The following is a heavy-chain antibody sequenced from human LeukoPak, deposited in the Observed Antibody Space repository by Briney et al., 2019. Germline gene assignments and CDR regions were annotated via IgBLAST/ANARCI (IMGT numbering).Heavy chain of an antibody. CDR2: ISGSEKKT. Sequence: GGSLRLSSAASGVNFKNYAMNCVRQAPGKGLEWVSSISGSEKKTLYADSVKGRFTISRDNSKNTLYLQMNSQRVEDSAIYHCAKNSLIRGVSQFFFDGWGQGTLVTVSS. V-gene: IGHV3-23*01. D-gene: IGHD3-10*01. CDR3: AKNSLIRGVSQFFFDG. CDR1: GVNFKNYA. J-gene: IGHJ4*02.